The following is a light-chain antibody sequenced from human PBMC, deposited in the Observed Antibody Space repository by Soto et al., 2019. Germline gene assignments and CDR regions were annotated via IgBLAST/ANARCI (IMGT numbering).Light chain of an antibody. Sequence: QSALTQPASVSGSPGQSITISCAGTSSDIGGSEYVAWYQQHPGKAPTLMIYGVSNRPSGVSNRFSGSKSGNTASLTISGLQAEDEADYFWYSSRRCSTTFYVFGTGTKVIVL. CDR1: SSDIGGSEY. J-gene: IGLJ1*01. CDR3: YSSRRCSTTFYV. CDR2: GVS. V-gene: IGLV2-14*03.